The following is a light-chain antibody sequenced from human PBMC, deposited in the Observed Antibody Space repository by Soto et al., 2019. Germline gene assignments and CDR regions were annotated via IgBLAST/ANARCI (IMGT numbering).Light chain of an antibody. J-gene: IGKJ5*01. V-gene: IGKV1-39*01. CDR3: QQRYSTTFT. CDR2: AAS. Sequence: DIQMTQSPSSLSASVGDRVTITCRASQSITRFLNWYQQKPGKAPKLLIYAASSLQSGVPSRFSGSGSGTDFNLTISSLQTEDFATYGCQQRYSTTFTFGQGTRLEIK. CDR1: QSITRF.